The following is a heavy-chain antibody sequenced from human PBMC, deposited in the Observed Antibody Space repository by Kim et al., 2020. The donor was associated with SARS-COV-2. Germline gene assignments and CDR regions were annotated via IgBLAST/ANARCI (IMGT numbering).Heavy chain of an antibody. D-gene: IGHD2-2*01. CDR3: ARDYGVSSSTFYYYYYGMDV. CDR2: IKQDGSEK. J-gene: IGHJ6*02. V-gene: IGHV3-7*03. Sequence: GGSLRLSCAASGFTFSSYWMSWVRQAPGKELEWVANIKQDGSEKYYVDSVKGRFTISRDNAKNSLYLQMNSLRAEDTAVYYCARDYGVSSSTFYYYYYGMDVWGQGTTVTVSS. CDR1: GFTFSSYW.